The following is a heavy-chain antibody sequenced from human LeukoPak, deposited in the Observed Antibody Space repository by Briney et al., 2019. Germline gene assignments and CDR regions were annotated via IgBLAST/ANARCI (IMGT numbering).Heavy chain of an antibody. CDR2: ISTSSTTI. Sequence: SYISTSSTTIYYPASVKGPFTISRDNPKNSLYLQMNSLRDEGTAVDYCLGSGWSPHAYDYWGQGTLVTVSS. J-gene: IGHJ4*02. V-gene: IGHV3-48*02. CDR3: LGSGWSPHAYDY. D-gene: IGHD6-13*01.